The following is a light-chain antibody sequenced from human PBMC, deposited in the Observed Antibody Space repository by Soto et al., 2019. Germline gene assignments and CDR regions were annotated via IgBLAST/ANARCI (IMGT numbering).Light chain of an antibody. CDR2: GAS. Sequence: EIVMPQSHATLSVSPGARSTLSCRASQSISSNLAWYQQKPGQAPRLLIYGASSRATGIPDRFSGSGSGTDFTLTISRLEPEDFAVYYCQQYGSSPITFGQGTRLDIK. J-gene: IGKJ5*01. V-gene: IGKV3-20*01. CDR3: QQYGSSPIT. CDR1: QSISSN.